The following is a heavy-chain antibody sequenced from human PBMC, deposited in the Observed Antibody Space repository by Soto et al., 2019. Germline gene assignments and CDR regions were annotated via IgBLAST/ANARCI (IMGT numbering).Heavy chain of an antibody. J-gene: IGHJ4*02. V-gene: IGHV4-39*01. CDR3: ARTKSLYCRDSKCYHSPFDY. Sequence: QLQLQESGPRLVKPSETLSLTCTVSGGSISSSTHYWGWIRQPPGKGLEWLGSVYYSGDTYYNPSLNSRVAMSVDTSNNRFSLKLSSVTAADTAVYYCARTKSLYCRDSKCYHSPFDYWGQGTLVTVSS. D-gene: IGHD2-15*01. CDR1: GGSISSSTHY. CDR2: VYYSGDT.